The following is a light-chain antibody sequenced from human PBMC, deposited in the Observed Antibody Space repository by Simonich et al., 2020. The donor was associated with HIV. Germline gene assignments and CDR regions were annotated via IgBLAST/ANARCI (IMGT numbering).Light chain of an antibody. V-gene: IGLV2-14*01. CDR2: DVN. Sequence: QSALTQPASVSGSPGQSITISCTGTSSDVGGYKYVSWYQQHPGKAPKLMIHDVNKRPSGVSNRFSGSKSGNTASLTISGLQAEDEADYYCNSYTSSSPWVFGGGTKLTVL. J-gene: IGLJ3*02. CDR3: NSYTSSSPWV. CDR1: SSDVGGYKY.